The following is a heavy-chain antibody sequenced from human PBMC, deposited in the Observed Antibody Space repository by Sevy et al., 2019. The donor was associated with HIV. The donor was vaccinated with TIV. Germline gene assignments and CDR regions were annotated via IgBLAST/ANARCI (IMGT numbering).Heavy chain of an antibody. CDR3: ARIRGSSWYYYYGMYV. CDR2: MNPNSGNT. Sequence: ASVKVSCKASGYTFTSYDINWVRQATGQGLEWMGWMNPNSGNTGYAQKFQGRVTMTRNTSISTAYMELSSLRSEDTAVYYCARIRGSSWYYYYGMYVWGQGTTVTVSS. CDR1: GYTFTSYD. D-gene: IGHD6-13*01. V-gene: IGHV1-8*01. J-gene: IGHJ6*02.